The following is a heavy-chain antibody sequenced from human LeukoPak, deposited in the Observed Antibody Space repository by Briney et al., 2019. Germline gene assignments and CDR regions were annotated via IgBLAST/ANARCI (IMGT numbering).Heavy chain of an antibody. D-gene: IGHD5-18*01. Sequence: SETLSLTCIVSGDSITSYYWTWIRQPPGKGLEWIGYIYYSGSTNYNPSLKSRVTISVDTSKTQFSLKLSSVTAADTAVYYCARSGYSYGADAFDIWGQGTMVTVSS. CDR2: IYYSGST. CDR1: GDSITSYY. CDR3: ARSGYSYGADAFDI. J-gene: IGHJ3*02. V-gene: IGHV4-59*01.